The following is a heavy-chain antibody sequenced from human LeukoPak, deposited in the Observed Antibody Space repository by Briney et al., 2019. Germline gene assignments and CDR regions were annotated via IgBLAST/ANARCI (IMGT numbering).Heavy chain of an antibody. V-gene: IGHV4-39*07. J-gene: IGHJ4*02. D-gene: IGHD2-21*01. CDR2: IYYSGTT. CDR1: GGSISSSPYY. CDR3: ARGGHSDFDF. Sequence: PSETLSLTCTVSGGSISSSPYYWGWIRQPPGKGLEWIGSIYYSGTTHYNPSLESRVTISIDTSKNQFSLKLSSVTAADTAVYYCARGGHSDFDFWGQGTLVTVSS.